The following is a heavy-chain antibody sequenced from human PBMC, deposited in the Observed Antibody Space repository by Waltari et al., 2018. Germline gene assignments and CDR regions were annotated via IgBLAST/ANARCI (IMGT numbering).Heavy chain of an antibody. Sequence: QVQLQESGPGLVKPSETLSLTCTVSGYSISSGYYWGWIRQPPGKGLEWIGSIYQSGSTYYNPSLKSRVTRSVDTSKNQFSLKLSSVTAADTAVYYCARCGDGFNNPVPYYYMDVWGKGTTVTVSS. D-gene: IGHD2-2*01. CDR2: IYQSGST. CDR3: ARCGDGFNNPVPYYYMDV. V-gene: IGHV4-38-2*02. CDR1: GYSISSGYY. J-gene: IGHJ6*03.